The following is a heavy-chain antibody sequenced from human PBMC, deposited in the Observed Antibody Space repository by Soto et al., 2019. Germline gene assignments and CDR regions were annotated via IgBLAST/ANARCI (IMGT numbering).Heavy chain of an antibody. J-gene: IGHJ4*02. V-gene: IGHV4-61*01. CDR1: GGSVSSGSYY. Sequence: SSETLSLTCTVSGGSVSSGSYYWSWIRQPPGKGLEWIGYIYYSGSTNYNPSLKSRVTISVDTSKNQFSLKLSSVTAADTAVYYCARDRYGDRDYWGQGTLVTVSS. CDR3: ARDRYGDRDY. CDR2: IYYSGST. D-gene: IGHD4-17*01.